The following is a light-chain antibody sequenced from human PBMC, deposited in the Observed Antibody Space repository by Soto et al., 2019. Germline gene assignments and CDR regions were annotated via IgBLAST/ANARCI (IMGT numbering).Light chain of an antibody. Sequence: QSVLRHPGSLSGSPGHSITISCTGTSSDIGAYDYVSWFQQHPGKAPKLMISEVNNRPSGVSNRFSGSKSGNTAYLTISGLQVEDQAEHFCFSFTTTSTNVFGTGTKVTVL. CDR3: FSFTTTSTNV. CDR1: SSDIGAYDY. J-gene: IGLJ1*01. CDR2: EVN. V-gene: IGLV2-14*01.